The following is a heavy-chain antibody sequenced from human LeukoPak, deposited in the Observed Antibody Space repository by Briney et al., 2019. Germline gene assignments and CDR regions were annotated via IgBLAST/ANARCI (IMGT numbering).Heavy chain of an antibody. D-gene: IGHD2-8*01. V-gene: IGHV4-34*01. CDR1: GGSFSGYY. Sequence: SETLSLTCAVYGGSFSGYYWSWIRQPPGKGLEWIGEINHSGSTNYNPSLKSRVTISVDTSKNQFSLKLSSVTAADTAVYYCARGGVTLGYRGQGTLVTVSS. CDR3: ARGGVTLGY. J-gene: IGHJ4*02. CDR2: INHSGST.